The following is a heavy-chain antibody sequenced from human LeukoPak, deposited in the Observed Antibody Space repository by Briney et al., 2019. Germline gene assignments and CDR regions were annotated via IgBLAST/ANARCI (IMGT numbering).Heavy chain of an antibody. J-gene: IGHJ4*02. CDR1: GYSFTNSW. D-gene: IGHD6-19*01. V-gene: IGHV5-51*01. CDR2: IYPGDSDT. CDR3: ARHTYNNGWWGGDY. Sequence: GESLKISCKGSGYSFTNSWIAWVRQMPGKGLEWMGIIYPGDSDTRYSPSFQGHVTISADKSISTAYLQWSSLKASDTAMYYCARHTYNNGWWGGDYWGQGTLVTVSS.